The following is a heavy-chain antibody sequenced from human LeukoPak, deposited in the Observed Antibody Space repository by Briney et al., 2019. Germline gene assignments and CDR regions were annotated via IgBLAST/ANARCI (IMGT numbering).Heavy chain of an antibody. CDR2: ISSSGSTI. CDR3: ARSRDYVWGSYRYRGAFDI. D-gene: IGHD3-16*02. V-gene: IGHV3-48*03. J-gene: IGHJ3*02. CDR1: GFTFSSYE. Sequence: GGSLRLSCAASGFTFSSYEMNWVRQAPGKGLEWASYISSSGSTIYYADSVKGRFTISRDNAKNSLYLQMNSLRAEDTAVYYCARSRDYVWGSYRYRGAFDIWGQGTMVTVSS.